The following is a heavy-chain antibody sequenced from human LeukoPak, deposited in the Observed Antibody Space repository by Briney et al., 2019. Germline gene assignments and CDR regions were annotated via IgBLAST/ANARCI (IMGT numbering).Heavy chain of an antibody. CDR2: ISSGSSTI. CDR1: GFTFSTYA. J-gene: IGHJ4*02. D-gene: IGHD4/OR15-4a*01. V-gene: IGHV3-48*02. Sequence: PGGSLRLSCAASGFTFSTYAMNWVRQAPGKGLEWVSYISSGSSTIYYADSVKGRFTISRDNAKNLLYLQMNSLRDEDTAVYYCARGHVLNDFWGQGTLVTVSS. CDR3: ARGHVLNDF.